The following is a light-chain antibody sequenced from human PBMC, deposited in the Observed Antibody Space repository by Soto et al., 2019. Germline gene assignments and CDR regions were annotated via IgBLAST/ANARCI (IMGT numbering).Light chain of an antibody. V-gene: IGKV3-11*01. CDR1: QSVSDY. CDR3: EQRSIWPLYT. CDR2: DAS. Sequence: ESLLTQSTATLSLSPGERATLSCRASQSVSDYLAWYQQKPGQAPRLLIYDASNRATGIPARFSGSGFGTDFTLTISSLEPEDFAVYYCEQRSIWPLYTFGQGTKVDIK. J-gene: IGKJ2*01.